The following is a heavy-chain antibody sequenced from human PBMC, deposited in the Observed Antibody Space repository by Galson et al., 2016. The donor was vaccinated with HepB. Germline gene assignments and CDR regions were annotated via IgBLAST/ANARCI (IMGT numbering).Heavy chain of an antibody. V-gene: IGHV1-69*13. D-gene: IGHD2-15*01. J-gene: IGHJ5*01. CDR2: IIPTFATV. CDR3: ASTYGTGGSCLLTWFDS. CDR1: GGTFRNYA. Sequence: SVKVSCKASGGTFRNYAISWVRQAPGQGLEWVGGIIPTFATVDYAQKLRGRVALSADDSTSLVYLELSSLRSEDTAVYYCASTYGTGGSCLLTWFDSWGQGTPVTVSS.